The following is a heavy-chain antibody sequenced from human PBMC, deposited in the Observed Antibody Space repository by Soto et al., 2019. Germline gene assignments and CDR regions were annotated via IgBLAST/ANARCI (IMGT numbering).Heavy chain of an antibody. J-gene: IGHJ4*02. D-gene: IGHD5-18*01. CDR3: ARRGTAMAYDY. CDR2: IYYSGST. V-gene: IGHV4-59*08. Sequence: SETLSLTCTVSGGSISSYYWSWIRQPPGKGLEWIGYIYYSGSTNYNPSLKSRVTISVDTSKNQFSLKLSSVTAADTAVYYCARRGTAMAYDYWGQGTLVTVS. CDR1: GGSISSYY.